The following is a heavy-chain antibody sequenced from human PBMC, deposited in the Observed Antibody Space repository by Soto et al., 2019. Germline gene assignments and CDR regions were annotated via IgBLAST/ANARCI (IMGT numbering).Heavy chain of an antibody. CDR2: INAGNGNT. CDR1: GYTFTSYA. CDR3: ARQYSSGWFGY. V-gene: IGHV1-3*01. J-gene: IGHJ4*02. D-gene: IGHD6-19*01. Sequence: QVQLVQSGAEVKKPGASVKVSCKASGYTFTSYAMHWVRQAPGQRLEWMGWINAGNGNTKYSQKFQGRVTITRDTSASTAYIELSSLRSEDTAVYYCARQYSSGWFGYWGQGTLVTVSS.